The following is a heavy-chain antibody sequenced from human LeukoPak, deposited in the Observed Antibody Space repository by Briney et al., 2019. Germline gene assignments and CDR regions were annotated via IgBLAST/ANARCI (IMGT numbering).Heavy chain of an antibody. CDR3: ARDWHSSSWYAY. J-gene: IGHJ4*02. CDR2: INPNSGGT. CDR1: GYTFTGYY. Sequence: ASVKVSCKASGYTFTGYYMHWVRQAPGQGLEWMGWINPNSGGTNYAQKLQGRVTMTTDTSTSTAYMELRSLRSDDTAVYYCARDWHSSSWYAYWGQGTLVTVSS. D-gene: IGHD6-13*01. V-gene: IGHV1-2*02.